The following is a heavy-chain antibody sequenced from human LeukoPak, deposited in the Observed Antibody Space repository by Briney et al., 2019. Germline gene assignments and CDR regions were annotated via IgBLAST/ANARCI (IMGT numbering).Heavy chain of an antibody. Sequence: SETLSLTCTVSGGSIRSNSDYWGWIRQPPGKGLEWIGSIFFGGSTPYNPSLRSRVTISVDTSKNQFSLEVRSVTATDTAVFFCARHKNYGGRDSFDIWGRGTMITVSS. CDR1: GGSIRSNSDY. J-gene: IGHJ3*02. V-gene: IGHV4-39*01. D-gene: IGHD4-23*01. CDR2: IFFGGST. CDR3: ARHKNYGGRDSFDI.